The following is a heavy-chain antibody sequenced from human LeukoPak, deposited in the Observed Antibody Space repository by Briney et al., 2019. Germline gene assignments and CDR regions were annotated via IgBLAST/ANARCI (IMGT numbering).Heavy chain of an antibody. CDR1: GGSISSSSYY. Sequence: SETLSLTCTVSGGSISSSSYYWGWIRQPPGKGLEWIGSIYYSGSTYYNPSLKSRVTISVDTSKNQFSLKLSSVTAADAAVYFCARRDGGIAAAGSYWGQGTLVTVSS. CDR2: IYYSGST. CDR3: ARRDGGIAAAGSY. D-gene: IGHD6-13*01. V-gene: IGHV4-39*01. J-gene: IGHJ4*02.